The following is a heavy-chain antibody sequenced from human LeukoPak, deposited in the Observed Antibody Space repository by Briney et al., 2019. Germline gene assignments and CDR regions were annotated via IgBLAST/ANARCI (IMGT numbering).Heavy chain of an antibody. CDR2: TSSSGSNI. J-gene: IGHJ4*02. Sequence: GGSLRLSCAASGFTFNNYELNWVRQAPGKGLEWVSNTSSSGSNIYYADSVKGRFIISRDNAKNSLYLQMNSLRAEDTAVYYCARETYSYDSSGNSPFDYWGQGTLVTVSS. CDR3: ARETYSYDSSGNSPFDY. D-gene: IGHD3-22*01. V-gene: IGHV3-48*03. CDR1: GFTFNNYE.